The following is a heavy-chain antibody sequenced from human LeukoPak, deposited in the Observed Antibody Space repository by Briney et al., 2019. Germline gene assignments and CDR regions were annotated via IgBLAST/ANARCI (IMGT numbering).Heavy chain of an antibody. D-gene: IGHD2-2*01. J-gene: IGHJ5*02. CDR2: INHSGTT. CDR3: ASSSPYCSSTSCYPNNWFDP. Sequence: SETLSLTCTVSGGPISSYYWSWIRQPPGKGLKGIGEINHSGTTNYNPSLKSRVTISVDTSKNQFSLKLSSVTAADTAVYYCASSSPYCSSTSCYPNNWFDPWGQGTLVTVSS. CDR1: GGPISSYY. V-gene: IGHV4-34*01.